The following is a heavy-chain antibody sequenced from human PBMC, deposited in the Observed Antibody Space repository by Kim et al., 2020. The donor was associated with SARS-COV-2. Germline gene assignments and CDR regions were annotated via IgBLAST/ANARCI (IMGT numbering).Heavy chain of an antibody. CDR3: AKDLGFGDYSSSSVYYGMDV. Sequence: GGSLRLSCAASGFTFSSYAMSWVRQAPGKGLEWVSAISGSGGSTYYADSVKGRFTISRDNSKNTLYLQMNSLRAEDTAVYYCAKDLGFGDYSSSSVYYGMDVWGQGTTVTVSS. J-gene: IGHJ6*02. V-gene: IGHV3-23*01. CDR1: GFTFSSYA. D-gene: IGHD6-6*01. CDR2: ISGSGGST.